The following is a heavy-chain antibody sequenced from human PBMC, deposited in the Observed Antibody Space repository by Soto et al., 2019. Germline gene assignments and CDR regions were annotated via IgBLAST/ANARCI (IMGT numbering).Heavy chain of an antibody. Sequence: PSATLSLTCAVSGGSIRSNNWWSWVRQPPGKGLEWIGEIFHSGSTHYSPSLKTRVTISVDKSKNQFSLKLSSVTAADTAVYYCARRYGGTFDYWGQGTLVTVS. D-gene: IGHD2-15*01. CDR3: ARRYGGTFDY. CDR1: GGSIRSNNW. CDR2: IFHSGST. V-gene: IGHV4-4*02. J-gene: IGHJ4*02.